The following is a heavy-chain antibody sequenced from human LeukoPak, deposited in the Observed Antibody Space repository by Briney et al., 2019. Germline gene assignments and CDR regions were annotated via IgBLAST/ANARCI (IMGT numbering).Heavy chain of an antibody. V-gene: IGHV4-39*07. D-gene: IGHD6-13*01. Sequence: SETLSLTCSVSGGSISSSSYYWGWIRQPPGKGLEWIGSIYYSGSTYYNPSLKSRVTISVDTSKNQFSLKLSSVTAADTAVYYCARDRGNSSSWYGFHYYYYYGMDVWGQGTTVTVSS. CDR1: GGSISSSSYY. J-gene: IGHJ6*02. CDR2: IYYSGST. CDR3: ARDRGNSSSWYGFHYYYYYGMDV.